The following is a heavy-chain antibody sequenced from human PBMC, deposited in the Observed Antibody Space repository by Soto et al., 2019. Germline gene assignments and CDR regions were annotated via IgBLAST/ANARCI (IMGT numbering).Heavy chain of an antibody. CDR1: GVTFNTFA. CDR3: ARAAKRYFDD. CDR2: IIPVLGPA. J-gene: IGHJ4*02. V-gene: IGHV1-69*06. Sequence: QVQLVQSGAEVKKPGSSVKVSCKTSGVTFNTFAISWVRQAPGQGLEYMGGIIPVLGPANYAQRFQGRVTITADKSTSTAYLELTNLTSEDTAVYYCARAAKRYFDDWGQGTLVTVSS.